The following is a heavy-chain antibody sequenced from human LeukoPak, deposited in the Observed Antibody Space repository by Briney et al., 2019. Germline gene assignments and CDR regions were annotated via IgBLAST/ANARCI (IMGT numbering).Heavy chain of an antibody. CDR1: GGTFSSYA. J-gene: IGHJ4*02. D-gene: IGHD3-10*01. CDR3: ARDLSTVGSGSYSFDY. Sequence: ASVKVSCKASGGTFSSYAISWVRQAPGQGLEWMGGIIPIFGTANHAQKFQGRVTITADESTSTAYMELSSLRSEDTAVYYCARDLSTVGSGSYSFDYWGQGTLVTVSS. V-gene: IGHV1-69*13. CDR2: IIPIFGTA.